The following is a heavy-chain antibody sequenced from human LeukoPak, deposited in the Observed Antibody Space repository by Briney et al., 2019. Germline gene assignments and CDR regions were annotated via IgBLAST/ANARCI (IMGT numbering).Heavy chain of an antibody. CDR3: AGRGSGSYFDY. Sequence: GGSLRLSCAASGFTFNTYGMNWVRQAPGKGLEWVSAISGSGGSTYYADSAKGRFTISRDNSKNTLYLQMHSLRAEDTAVYYCAGRGSGSYFDYWGQGTLVTVSS. D-gene: IGHD3-10*01. CDR1: GFTFNTYG. CDR2: ISGSGGST. J-gene: IGHJ4*02. V-gene: IGHV3-23*01.